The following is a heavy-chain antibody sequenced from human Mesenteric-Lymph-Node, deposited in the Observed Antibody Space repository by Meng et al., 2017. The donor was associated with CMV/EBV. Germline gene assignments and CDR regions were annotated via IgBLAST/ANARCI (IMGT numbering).Heavy chain of an antibody. CDR2: IKYDGSEK. Sequence: GGSLRLSCAASGFTFSDFGMHWVRQAPGKGLEWVANIKYDGSEKYYVDSVKGRFTISRDNTKNLVFLQMNSLRVEDTAVYYCARDRLGRYYYGMDVWGQGTTVTVSS. CDR1: GFTFSDFG. D-gene: IGHD5/OR15-5a*01. CDR3: ARDRLGRYYYGMDV. V-gene: IGHV3-7*01. J-gene: IGHJ6*02.